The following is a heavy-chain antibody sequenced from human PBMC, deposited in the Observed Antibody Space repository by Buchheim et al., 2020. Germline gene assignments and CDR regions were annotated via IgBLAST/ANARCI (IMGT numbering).Heavy chain of an antibody. V-gene: IGHV4-34*01. CDR2: INHSGST. D-gene: IGHD6-6*01. CDR3: ASRIAARLGAGGDY. CDR1: GGSFSGYY. J-gene: IGHJ4*02. Sequence: QVQLQQWGAGLLKPSETLSLTCAVYGGSFSGYYWSWIRQPPGKGLEWIGEINHSGSTNYNPSLKSRVTTSVDTSKNQFSLKLSSVTAADTAVYYCASRIAARLGAGGDYWGQGTL.